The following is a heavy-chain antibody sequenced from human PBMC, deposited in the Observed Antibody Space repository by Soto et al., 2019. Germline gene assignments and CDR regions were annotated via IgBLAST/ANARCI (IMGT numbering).Heavy chain of an antibody. CDR2: TSYDGSQK. D-gene: IGHD3-22*01. J-gene: IGHJ4*02. CDR3: ARDKGPAVVVPNFDF. V-gene: IGHV3-30-3*01. Sequence: QVQLVECGGGVVQPGRSLRLSYAASGFSFSYYAMHWVCQAPGNGLEWVAVTSYDGSQKYYADSVKGRFTISRDNAKNTLYMQINSLRADDTAVSYCARDKGPAVVVPNFDFLGQGTLVTVSS. CDR1: GFSFSYYA.